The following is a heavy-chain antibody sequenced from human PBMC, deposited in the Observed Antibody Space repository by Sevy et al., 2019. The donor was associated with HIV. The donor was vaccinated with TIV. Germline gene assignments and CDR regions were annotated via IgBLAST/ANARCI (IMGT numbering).Heavy chain of an antibody. CDR1: GFTFSSYS. CDR3: AREISSTVTVFDY. J-gene: IGHJ4*02. V-gene: IGHV3-21*01. Sequence: GGSLRLSCAASGFTFSSYSMNWVRQAPGKGLEWVSSISSSSSYIYYADSVKGRFTISRDNVKNSLYLQMNSLRAEDTAVYYCAREISSTVTVFDYWGQGTLVTVSS. D-gene: IGHD5-12*01. CDR2: ISSSSSYI.